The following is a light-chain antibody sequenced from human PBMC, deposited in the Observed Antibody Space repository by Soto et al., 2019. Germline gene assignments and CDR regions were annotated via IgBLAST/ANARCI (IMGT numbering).Light chain of an antibody. CDR3: QQYYTTPQT. CDR2: WAS. CDR1: QSVLYSSNNKNY. Sequence: DIVMTQSPDSLAVSLGERATINCKSSQSVLYSSNNKNYLAWYQQKPGQPPKLLIYWASTRESGVPDRFSGGGSGTDFTLTISSLQAEDVALYYCQQYYTTPQTFGPGTKVDVK. V-gene: IGKV4-1*01. J-gene: IGKJ3*01.